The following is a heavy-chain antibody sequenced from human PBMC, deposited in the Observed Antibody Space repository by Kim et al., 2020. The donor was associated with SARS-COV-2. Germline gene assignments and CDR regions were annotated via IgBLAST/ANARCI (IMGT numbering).Heavy chain of an antibody. CDR1: GYTFSSDA. CDR3: ARGALYNYDRGGYFKDY. J-gene: IGHJ4*01. Sequence: ASVKVSCKESGYTFSSDAMNWVRQAPGQGLEWMGWINTNSGNPTYAQGFTGRFVVSLDTSATTAYLQISSLKTEDTAVNYCARGALYNYDRGGYFKDYWG. V-gene: IGHV7-4-1*02. D-gene: IGHD3-22*01. CDR2: INTNSGNP.